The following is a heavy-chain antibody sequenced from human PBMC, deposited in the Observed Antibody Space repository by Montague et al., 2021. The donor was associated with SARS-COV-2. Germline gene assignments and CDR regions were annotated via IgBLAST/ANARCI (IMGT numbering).Heavy chain of an antibody. CDR3: ARGVVAAPPAVDY. CDR1: GEPISGFF. V-gene: IGHV4-4*07. J-gene: IGHJ4*02. D-gene: IGHD2-15*01. Sequence: SETLSLTCSVSGEPISGFFWKWIRQPAGKGLEWIGRIYASGGTDYNPSLESRVTMSVDTSKNHFSLKVNSVTAADTAMYYCARGVVAAPPAVDYWGRGTLVTVSS. CDR2: IYASGGT.